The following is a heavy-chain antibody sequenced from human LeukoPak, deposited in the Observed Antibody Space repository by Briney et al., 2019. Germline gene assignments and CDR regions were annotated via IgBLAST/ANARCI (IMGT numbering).Heavy chain of an antibody. Sequence: GASVKVSYKASGYTFTGYYMHWVRQAPGQGLEWMGWINPNSGGTNYAQKFQGRVTMTRDTSISTAYMELSRLRSDDTAVYYCARAASTGTTFYYYYYMDVWGKGTTVTISS. V-gene: IGHV1-2*02. CDR2: INPNSGGT. J-gene: IGHJ6*03. CDR3: ARAASTGTTFYYYYYMDV. CDR1: GYTFTGYY. D-gene: IGHD1-1*01.